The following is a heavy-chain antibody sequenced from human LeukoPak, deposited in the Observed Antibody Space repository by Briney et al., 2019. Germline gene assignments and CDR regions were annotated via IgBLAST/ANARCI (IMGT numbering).Heavy chain of an antibody. V-gene: IGHV3-74*01. CDR3: ARGQAGAFDI. Sequence: GGSLRLSCAASGFTFSSNSMHWVRQAPGKGLVWVSRIDSDGSTTTYADSVKGRFTISRDNAKSTVYLQMNSLRVEDTALYYCARGQAGAFDIRGQGTMVTVSS. CDR1: GFTFSSNS. J-gene: IGHJ3*02. D-gene: IGHD3-10*01. CDR2: IDSDGSTT.